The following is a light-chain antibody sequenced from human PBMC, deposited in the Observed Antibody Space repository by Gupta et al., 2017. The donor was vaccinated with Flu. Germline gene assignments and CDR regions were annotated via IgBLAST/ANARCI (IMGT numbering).Light chain of an antibody. CDR2: AAS. J-gene: IGKJ4*02. Sequence: PSSVAAAVVDRVTSPCRASQNISSYLNWYQQKPGKAPKLLIYAASSLQSVVPARFSGSGSGTDFTLNISRLQPEDFASYYCQQCFRTPLTFGRGTKVEIK. CDR1: QNISSY. V-gene: IGKV1-39*01. CDR3: QQCFRTPLT.